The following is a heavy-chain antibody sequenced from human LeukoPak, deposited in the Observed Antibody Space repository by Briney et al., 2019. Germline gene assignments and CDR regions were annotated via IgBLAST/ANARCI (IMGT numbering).Heavy chain of an antibody. Sequence: GRSLRLSCAASGFTFSSYGMHWVRQAPGKGLEWVAVIWHDGSNKYYADSVKGRFTISRDNSKNTLYLQMNSLRAEDTAVCYCATLYYDSSGYFYWGQGTLVTVSS. CDR3: ATLYYDSSGYFY. D-gene: IGHD3-22*01. CDR2: IWHDGSNK. V-gene: IGHV3-33*01. CDR1: GFTFSSYG. J-gene: IGHJ4*02.